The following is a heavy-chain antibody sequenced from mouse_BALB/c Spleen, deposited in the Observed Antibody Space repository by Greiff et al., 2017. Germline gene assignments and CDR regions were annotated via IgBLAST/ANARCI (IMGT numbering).Heavy chain of an antibody. V-gene: IGHV10-3*03. CDR3: VREYMGDAMDY. J-gene: IGHJ4*01. CDR1: GFTFNTYA. Sequence: EVQGVESGGGLVQPKGSLKLSCAASGFTFNTYAMHWVCQAPGKGLEWVARIRSKSNNYATYYADSVKDRFTISRDDSQSMLYLQMNNLKTEDTAMYYCVREYMGDAMDYWGQGTSVTVSS. CDR2: IRSKSNNYAT.